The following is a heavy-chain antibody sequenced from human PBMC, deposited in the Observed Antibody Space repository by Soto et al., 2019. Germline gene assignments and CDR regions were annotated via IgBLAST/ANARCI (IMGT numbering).Heavy chain of an antibody. Sequence: QITLKESGPTLVKPTQTLTLTCTFSGFSLSTSGVGVGWIRQPPGKALEWLALIYWDDDKRYSPSLKSRLTITKDTSKNQVVLTMTNMDPVDTAPYDCAHSLYDYVWGTNWFDPWGQGTLVTVSS. CDR2: IYWDDDK. D-gene: IGHD3-16*01. CDR3: AHSLYDYVWGTNWFDP. CDR1: GFSLSTSGVG. V-gene: IGHV2-5*02. J-gene: IGHJ5*02.